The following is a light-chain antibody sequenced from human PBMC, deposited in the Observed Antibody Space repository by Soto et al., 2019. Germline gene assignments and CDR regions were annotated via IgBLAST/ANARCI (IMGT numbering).Light chain of an antibody. J-gene: IGKJ1*01. V-gene: IGKV3-15*01. CDR3: QQYNNWPRWT. CDR2: GAS. CDR1: QSVSSN. Sequence: EIVMTQSPATLSVTPGERATRSCRASQSVSSNLAWYQQKPGQAPRLLIYGASTRATGIPARFSGSGSGTEFTLTISSLQSEDFAVYYCQQYNNWPRWTFGQGTKADIK.